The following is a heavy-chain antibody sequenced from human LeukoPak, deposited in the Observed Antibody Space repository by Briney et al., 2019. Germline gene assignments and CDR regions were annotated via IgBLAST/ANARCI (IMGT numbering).Heavy chain of an antibody. J-gene: IGHJ4*02. CDR1: GFTFGDYA. V-gene: IGHV3-49*04. Sequence: GRSLRLSCTVSGFTFGDYAMSWVRQAPAKGLEGVGFIRSKAYGGTTEYAASVKGRFTISRDDSKTIAYLQMNSLKTEDTAVYYCPRDVTVTFDDWGQGTLVTVSS. CDR3: PRDVTVTFDD. CDR2: IRSKAYGGTT. D-gene: IGHD4-17*01.